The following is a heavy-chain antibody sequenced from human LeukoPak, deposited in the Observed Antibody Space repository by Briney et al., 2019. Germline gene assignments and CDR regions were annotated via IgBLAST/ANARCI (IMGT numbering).Heavy chain of an antibody. CDR2: ISAYNGNT. V-gene: IGHV1-18*01. CDR1: GYTFTSYG. CDR3: ARVPSPFIVGATHFDY. Sequence: GASVKVSCKASGYTFTSYGISWVRQAPGQGLEWMGWISAYNGNTNYAQKLQGRVTMTTDTSTSTAYMELRSLRSDDTTVYYCARVPSPFIVGATHFDYWGQGTLVTVSS. D-gene: IGHD1-26*01. J-gene: IGHJ4*02.